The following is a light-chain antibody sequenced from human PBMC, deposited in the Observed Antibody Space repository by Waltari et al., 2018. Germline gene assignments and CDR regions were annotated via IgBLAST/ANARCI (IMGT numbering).Light chain of an antibody. CDR3: ATWDDTLSAVV. CDR2: DNG. J-gene: IGLJ2*01. Sequence: QSVLTQPPSVSAAPGQKVTISCSGSSSNIGQNYVSWYQQFPGTTPKLLIYDNGKRPSGIPERFSGSKSGTSANLDITGLQTGDEADYYCATWDDTLSAVVFGGGTKLSVL. V-gene: IGLV1-51*01. CDR1: SSNIGQNY.